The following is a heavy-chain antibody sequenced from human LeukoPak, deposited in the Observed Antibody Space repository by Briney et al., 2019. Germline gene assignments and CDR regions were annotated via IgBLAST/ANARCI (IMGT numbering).Heavy chain of an antibody. D-gene: IGHD6-19*01. CDR2: TYYRSKWYN. CDR1: GDSVSSNSAA. Sequence: SQTLSLTCAISGDSVSSNSAAWNWIRQSPSRGLEWLGRTYYRSKWYNDYAVSVKSRITINPDTSKNQFSLQLNSVTPEDTAVYYCAKDPNSGWEYYYYYYMDVWGKGTTVTVSS. V-gene: IGHV6-1*01. J-gene: IGHJ6*03. CDR3: AKDPNSGWEYYYYYYMDV.